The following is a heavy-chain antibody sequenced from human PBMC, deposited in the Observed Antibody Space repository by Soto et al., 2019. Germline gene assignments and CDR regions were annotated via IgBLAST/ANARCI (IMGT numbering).Heavy chain of an antibody. CDR1: GFTVSNNY. D-gene: IGHD3-10*01. CDR3: ATHPGGGGY. Sequence: EVQLVESGGGLIQPGGSLRLSCAVSGFTVSNNYMSWVRQAPGKGLEGVSVIYSGGYTAYGDSVKGRFTISRDNSKTPLFPQTTTLGPPDPPVFLWATHPGGGGYWGQGTLVTVSS. CDR2: IYSGGYT. J-gene: IGHJ4*02. V-gene: IGHV3-53*01.